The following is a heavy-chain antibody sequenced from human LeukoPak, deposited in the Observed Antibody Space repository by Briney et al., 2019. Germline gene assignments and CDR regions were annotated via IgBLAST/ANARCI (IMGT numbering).Heavy chain of an antibody. Sequence: EIYHSGSTNYNPSLKSRVTISVDKSKNQFSLKLSSVTAADTAVYYCARERVTTVTRRRCFDPWGQEPWSPSPQ. CDR2: IYHSGST. V-gene: IGHV4-4*02. CDR3: ARERVTTVTRRRCFDP. D-gene: IGHD4-17*01. J-gene: IGHJ5*02.